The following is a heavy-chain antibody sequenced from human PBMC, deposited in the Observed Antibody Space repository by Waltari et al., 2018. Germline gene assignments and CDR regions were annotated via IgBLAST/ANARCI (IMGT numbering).Heavy chain of an antibody. CDR2: INWNSGTI. CDR3: TKDMDGATAMAPRLDF. J-gene: IGHJ4*02. V-gene: IGHV3-9*01. D-gene: IGHD5-18*01. CDR1: GFIFDDYG. Sequence: VHLVESGGGLVRPGRSLRLACAASGFIFDDYGMAWARQAPGKGLEWVAGINWNSGTIHYADSVKGRFTISRDNAENSLYLQMNSLTTEDTAVYYCTKDMDGATAMAPRLDFWGQGTLVTVSS.